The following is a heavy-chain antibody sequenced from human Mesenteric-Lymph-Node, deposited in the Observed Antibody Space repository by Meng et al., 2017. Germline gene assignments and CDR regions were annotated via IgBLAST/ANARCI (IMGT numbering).Heavy chain of an antibody. J-gene: IGHJ5*02. CDR2: INPNSGGT. CDR3: ARDFTQLYQMITPTFDP. V-gene: IGHV1-2*06. D-gene: IGHD3-16*01. Sequence: QVPLVQAGAEVRKPGASVKVSCEAPGYSFTDYRIHWLRQAPGQGLEWVGRINPNSGGTNYARKFKGRVTITRDTSISTAYMEVRSLRSDDTAVYYCARDFTQLYQMITPTFDPWGQGTLVTVSS. CDR1: GYSFTDYR.